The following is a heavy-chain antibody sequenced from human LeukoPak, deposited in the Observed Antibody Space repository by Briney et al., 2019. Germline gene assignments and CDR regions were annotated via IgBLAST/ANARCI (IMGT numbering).Heavy chain of an antibody. V-gene: IGHV3-21*01. J-gene: IGHJ6*02. CDR3: ASARPSSSWYTYYYYYGMDV. CDR2: ISSSSSYI. Sequence: GGSLRLSCAASGFTFSSYSMNWVRQAPGKGLECVSSISSSSSYIYYADSVKGQFTISRDNAKNSLYLQMNSLRAEDTAVYYCASARPSSSWYTYYYYYGMDVWGQGTTVTVSS. CDR1: GFTFSSYS. D-gene: IGHD6-13*01.